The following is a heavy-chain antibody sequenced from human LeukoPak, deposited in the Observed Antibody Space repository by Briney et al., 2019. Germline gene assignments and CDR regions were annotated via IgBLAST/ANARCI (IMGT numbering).Heavy chain of an antibody. CDR2: ISSNGGRT. CDR1: GFTFRSYG. V-gene: IGHV3-64*01. J-gene: IGHJ1*01. Sequence: GGSLRLSSAASGFTFRSYGMHWVRQAPGKGLEYVSAISSNGGRTYYANSVKGRFTISRDNSRNTLYLQMGSLRAEDMAVYYCATYYYDSGGFHFHHWGQGTLVTVSS. CDR3: ATYYYDSGGFHFHH. D-gene: IGHD3-22*01.